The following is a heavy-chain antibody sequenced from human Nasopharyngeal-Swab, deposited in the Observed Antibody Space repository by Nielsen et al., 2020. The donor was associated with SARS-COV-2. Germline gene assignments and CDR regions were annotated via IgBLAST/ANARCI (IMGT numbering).Heavy chain of an antibody. CDR3: ARSGDDFWSGYFDY. J-gene: IGHJ4*02. Sequence: SETLSLTCTVSGGSVSSGSYYWSWIRQPPGKGLEWIGYIYYSGSTNYNPSLKSRVTISVDTSKNQFSLKLSSVTAADTAVYYCARSGDDFWSGYFDYWGQGTLVTVSP. D-gene: IGHD3-3*01. CDR2: IYYSGST. V-gene: IGHV4-61*01. CDR1: GGSVSSGSYY.